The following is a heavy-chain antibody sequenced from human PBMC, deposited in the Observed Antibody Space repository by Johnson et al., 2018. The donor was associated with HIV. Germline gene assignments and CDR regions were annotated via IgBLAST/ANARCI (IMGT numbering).Heavy chain of an antibody. CDR3: ARDGAQQLARDAFDI. J-gene: IGHJ3*02. CDR1: GFTFSSYW. D-gene: IGHD6-13*01. Sequence: MLLVESGGGLVQPGGSLRLSCAASGFTFSSYWMSWVRQAPGKGLEWVANIKQDGSNKYYADSVKGRFTISRDNSKNTLYPQMNSLRAEDTAVYYCARDGAQQLARDAFDIWGQGTMVTVSS. V-gene: IGHV3-7*01. CDR2: IKQDGSNK.